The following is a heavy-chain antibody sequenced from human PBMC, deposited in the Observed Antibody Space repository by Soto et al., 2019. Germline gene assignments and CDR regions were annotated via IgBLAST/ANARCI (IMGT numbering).Heavy chain of an antibody. CDR2: IWYDGSNK. V-gene: IGHV3-33*01. Sequence: PGGSLRLSCAASGFTFSSYGMHWVRQAPGKGLEWVAVIWYDGSNKYYADSVKGRFTISRDNSKNTLYLQMNSLRAEDTAVYYCASALYSYGPSRDYWGQGTLVTVSS. J-gene: IGHJ4*02. CDR1: GFTFSSYG. CDR3: ASALYSYGPSRDY. D-gene: IGHD5-18*01.